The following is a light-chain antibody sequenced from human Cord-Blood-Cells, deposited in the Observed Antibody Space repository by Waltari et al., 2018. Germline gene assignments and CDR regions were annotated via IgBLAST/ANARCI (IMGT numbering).Light chain of an antibody. J-gene: IGKJ2*01. CDR3: QQYYSFPYT. CDR1: QGISSY. CDR2: AAS. V-gene: IGKV1-9*01. Sequence: IQLTQSPSSLSASVGDRVTITCRASQGISSYLAWYQQKPGKAPELLIYAASTLQSGVPSRFSGSGSGTDFTLTISCLQSEDFATYYCQQYYSFPYTFGQGTKLEIK.